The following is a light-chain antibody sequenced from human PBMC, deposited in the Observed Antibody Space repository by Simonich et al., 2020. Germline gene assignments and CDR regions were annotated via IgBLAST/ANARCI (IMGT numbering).Light chain of an antibody. Sequence: DIQMTQSPSTLSASVGDRVTITCRASQSISSWLAWYQQKPGQPPKLLIYWASTRESVVPDRFSGSGSGTDFTLTISSLQAEDVAVYYCQQYYSTPYTFGQGTKLEIK. V-gene: IGKV4-1*01. CDR1: QSISSW. CDR2: WAS. J-gene: IGKJ2*01. CDR3: QQYYSTPYT.